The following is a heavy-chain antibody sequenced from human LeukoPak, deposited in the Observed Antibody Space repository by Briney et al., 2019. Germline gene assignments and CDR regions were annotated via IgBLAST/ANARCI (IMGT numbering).Heavy chain of an antibody. CDR3: ARDWQCSGGSCNFVAEVNNALDI. CDR1: GFTFSDYI. D-gene: IGHD2-15*01. Sequence: GGSLRLSCAASGFTFSDYIMNWVRQAPGKGLEWVSLISSSSGYRYYADSVKGRFTISRDNAKNSLYLQMNSLRPEDTAVYYCARDWQCSGGSCNFVAEVNNALDIWGQGTMVTVSS. J-gene: IGHJ3*02. V-gene: IGHV3-21*01. CDR2: ISSSSGYR.